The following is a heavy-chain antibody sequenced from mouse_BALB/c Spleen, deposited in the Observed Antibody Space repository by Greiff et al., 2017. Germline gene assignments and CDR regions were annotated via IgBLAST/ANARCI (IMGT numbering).Heavy chain of an antibody. CDR3: ARLGENDYAPWFAY. D-gene: IGHD2-4*01. CDR2: INPNNGGT. J-gene: IGHJ3*01. CDR1: GYTFTDYN. V-gene: IGHV1-18*01. Sequence: EVQLQQSGPELVKPGASVKIPCKASGYTFTDYNMDWVKQSHGKSLEWIGDINPNNGGTIYNQKFKGKATLTVDKSSSTAYMELRSLTSEDTAVYYCARLGENDYAPWFAYWGQGTLVTVSA.